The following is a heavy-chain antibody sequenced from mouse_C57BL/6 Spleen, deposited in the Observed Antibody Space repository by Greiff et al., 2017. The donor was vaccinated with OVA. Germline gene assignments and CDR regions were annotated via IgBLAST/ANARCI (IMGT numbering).Heavy chain of an antibody. J-gene: IGHJ2*01. V-gene: IGHV1-62-2*01. CDR1: GYTFTEYT. D-gene: IGHD2-4*01. CDR2: FYPGSGSL. Sequence: QVQLQQSGAELVKPGASVKLSCKASGYTFTEYTIHWVKPRSGQGLEGIAWFYPGSGSLKYNEKFKVKATLTADKSSSTVYMELSRLTAEDSAVYFCERHEEEPHYEYDGYFDYWGQGTTLTVSS. CDR3: ERHEEEPHYEYDGYFDY.